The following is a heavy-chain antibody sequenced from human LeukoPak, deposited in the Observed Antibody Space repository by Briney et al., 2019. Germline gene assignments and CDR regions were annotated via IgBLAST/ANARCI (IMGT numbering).Heavy chain of an antibody. D-gene: IGHD6-13*01. CDR2: IIPIFGTA. Sequence: ASVKVSCKASGYTFTIYYIHWVRQAPGQGLEWMGGIIPIFGTANYAQKFQGRVTITADKSTSTAYMELSSLRSEDTAVYYCARGSKGYSSTWPQAEFDYWGQGTLVTVSS. CDR3: ARGSKGYSSTWPQAEFDY. V-gene: IGHV1-69*06. J-gene: IGHJ4*02. CDR1: GYTFTIYY.